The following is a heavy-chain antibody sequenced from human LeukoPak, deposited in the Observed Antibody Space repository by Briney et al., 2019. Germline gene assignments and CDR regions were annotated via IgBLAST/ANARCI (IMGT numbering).Heavy chain of an antibody. J-gene: IGHJ4*02. CDR3: AREGFHFDY. CDR2: ISSDGSGT. CDR1: GFTFSSYS. V-gene: IGHV3-74*01. D-gene: IGHD3-10*01. Sequence: PGGSLRLSCAASGFTFSSYSRNWVRQAPGKGLVWVARISSDGSGTSYADSVNGRFTISRDDAKNTLYLQMNSLRAEDTAVYYCAREGFHFDYWGQGTLVTVSS.